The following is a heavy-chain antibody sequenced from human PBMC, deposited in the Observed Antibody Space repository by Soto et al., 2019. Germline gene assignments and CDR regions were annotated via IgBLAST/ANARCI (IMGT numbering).Heavy chain of an antibody. J-gene: IGHJ3*02. CDR3: ARDARRITMIVVARGDAFDI. D-gene: IGHD3-22*01. CDR2: INPSGGST. V-gene: IGHV1-46*01. Sequence: GASVKVSCKASGYTFTSYYMHWVRQAPGQGLEWMGIINPSGGSTSYAQKFQGRVTMTRDTSTSTVYMELSSLRSEDTAVYYCARDARRITMIVVARGDAFDIWGQGTMVTVSS. CDR1: GYTFTSYY.